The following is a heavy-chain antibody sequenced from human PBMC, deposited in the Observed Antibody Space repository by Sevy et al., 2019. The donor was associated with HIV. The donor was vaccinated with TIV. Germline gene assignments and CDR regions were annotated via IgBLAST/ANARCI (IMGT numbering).Heavy chain of an antibody. CDR3: ARVRQGVPVVFDY. D-gene: IGHD3-16*01. J-gene: IGHJ4*02. V-gene: IGHV3-48*03. Sequence: GGSLRLSCAASGFTFSSYEINWVRQAPGKGLEWVSYISASGATKYYADSVRGRFTISRDNSKNSLYLQMNSLGAEDTAGYYCARVRQGVPVVFDYWGQGTLVTVSS. CDR2: ISASGATK. CDR1: GFTFSSYE.